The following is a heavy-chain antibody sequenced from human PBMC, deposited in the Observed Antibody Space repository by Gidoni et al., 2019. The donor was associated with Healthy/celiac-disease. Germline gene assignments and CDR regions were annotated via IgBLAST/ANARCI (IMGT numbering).Heavy chain of an antibody. V-gene: IGHV3-35*01. CDR3: VRILRTVVLMVYAIYYYYGMDV. J-gene: IGHJ6*02. D-gene: IGHD2-8*01. CDR2: VSWNGSRT. Sequence: EVQLVESGGGLVQPGGSLRLSCAASGFTFSNSDMNWVHQAPGKGLEWVSGVSWNGSRTHYADSVKGRFIISRDNSRNTLYLQTNSLRAEDTAVYYCVRILRTVVLMVYAIYYYYGMDVWGQGTTVTVSS. CDR1: GFTFSNSD.